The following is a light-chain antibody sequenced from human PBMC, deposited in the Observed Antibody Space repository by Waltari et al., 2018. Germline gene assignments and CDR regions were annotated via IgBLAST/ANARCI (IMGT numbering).Light chain of an antibody. CDR1: SDDIGTYNF. CDR2: DVT. Sequence: QPPLTQPASVSGSVGQSITIPCPGTSDDIGTYNFVSWYQQNPGKAPKLIIYDVTDRPSGISHRFSGSKSGNTASLIISGLQDEDEADYHCSSYTSSGTRVFGTGTTVTVL. V-gene: IGLV2-14*03. CDR3: SSYTSSGTRV. J-gene: IGLJ1*01.